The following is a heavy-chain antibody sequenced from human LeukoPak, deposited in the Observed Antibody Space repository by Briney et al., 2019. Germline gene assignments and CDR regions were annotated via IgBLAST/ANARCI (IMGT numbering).Heavy chain of an antibody. CDR1: GESISGFY. CDR3: ARETDHFDVLTGGSWFDP. V-gene: IGHV4-59*12. D-gene: IGHD3-9*01. CDR2: IYYSGST. J-gene: IGHJ5*02. Sequence: SETLSLTCTVSGESISGFYWTWIRQPPGKGLEWIGYIYYSGSTNYNPSLKSRVTMSVDTSKNQFSLKLSSVTAADTAVYYCARETDHFDVLTGGSWFDPWGQGTLVTVSS.